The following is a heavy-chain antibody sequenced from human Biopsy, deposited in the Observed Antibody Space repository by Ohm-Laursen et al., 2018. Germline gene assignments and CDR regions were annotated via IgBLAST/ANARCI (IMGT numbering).Heavy chain of an antibody. V-gene: IGHV3-30*03. CDR2: ISYDGSGE. CDR1: GFTFTSYA. J-gene: IGHJ4*02. CDR3: ARWDY. Sequence: SLRLSCTASGFTFTSYAMHWVRQAPGKGLEWVAVISYDGSGEYYADSLQGRFIISRDNPKNSLYLQMNSLRVEDTAVYYCARWDYWGQGTLVTVSS.